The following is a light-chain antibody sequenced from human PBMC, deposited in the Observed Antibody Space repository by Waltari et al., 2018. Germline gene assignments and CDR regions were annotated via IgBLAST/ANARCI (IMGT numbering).Light chain of an antibody. CDR3: QQRSNWTPHH. CDR1: QGVGTY. Sequence: DIVLTHSPATLSLSPGETATLSCRASQGVGTYLAWYQQTPGQVPNLLIHVACNRATGIPARFRGSGSGADFTLTIRNLEAEDFAVYYCQQRSNWTPHHFDQGARLEIK. CDR2: VAC. J-gene: IGKJ2*01. V-gene: IGKV3-11*01.